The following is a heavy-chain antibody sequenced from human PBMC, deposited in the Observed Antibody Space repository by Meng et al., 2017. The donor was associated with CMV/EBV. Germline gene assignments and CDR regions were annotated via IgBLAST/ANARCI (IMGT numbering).Heavy chain of an antibody. J-gene: IGHJ4*02. CDR3: ARHGDTAMVVGIDY. Sequence: VALQESGPGLWKPSATLSLTCTVSGGSISSYYWSWIRQPAGKGLEWIGRIYTSGSTNYNPSLKSRVTMSVDTSKNQFSLKLSSVTAADTAVYYCARHGDTAMVVGIDYWGQGTLVTVSS. CDR2: IYTSGST. D-gene: IGHD5-18*01. V-gene: IGHV4-4*07. CDR1: GGSISSYY.